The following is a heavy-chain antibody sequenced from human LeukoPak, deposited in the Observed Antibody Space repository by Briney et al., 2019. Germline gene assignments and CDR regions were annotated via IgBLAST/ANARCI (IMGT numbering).Heavy chain of an antibody. Sequence: SETLSLTCTVSGGSISSDYWSWIRQSPGKGLEWIGYIYYSGTTSYNPSLKSRVTISLDTSKNQFSLKLSSVTAADTAVYYCARDLPVQLELGSHNAFDIWGQGTMVTVSS. CDR1: GGSISSDY. CDR3: ARDLPVQLELGSHNAFDI. V-gene: IGHV4-59*01. J-gene: IGHJ3*02. CDR2: IYYSGTT. D-gene: IGHD1-1*01.